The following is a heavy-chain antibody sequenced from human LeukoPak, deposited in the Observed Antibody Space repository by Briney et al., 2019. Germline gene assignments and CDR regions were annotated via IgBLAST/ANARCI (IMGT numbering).Heavy chain of an antibody. J-gene: IGHJ5*02. CDR3: ARVDYIPYNWFDP. Sequence: ASVKVSCKASGGTFSSYAISWVRQAPGQGLGWMGGIIPIFGTANYAQKFQGRVTITTDESTSTAYMELSSLRSEDTAVYYCARVDYIPYNWFDPWGQGTLVTVSS. CDR2: IIPIFGTA. V-gene: IGHV1-69*05. CDR1: GGTFSSYA. D-gene: IGHD2-21*01.